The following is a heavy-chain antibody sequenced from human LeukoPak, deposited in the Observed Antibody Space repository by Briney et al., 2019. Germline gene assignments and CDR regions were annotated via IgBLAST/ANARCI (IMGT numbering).Heavy chain of an antibody. CDR1: GFAFSDYA. V-gene: IGHV3-23*01. D-gene: IGHD6-13*01. Sequence: GGCLRLSCAVSGFAFSDYAMSWVRQGPGKGLEWVSTISGSGVSTYYADSVKGRFTISRDNSKDTLFLQMNSLRADDTAVYFCAKDQKSIAATGYDYWGQGTLVTVSS. CDR2: ISGSGVST. J-gene: IGHJ4*02. CDR3: AKDQKSIAATGYDY.